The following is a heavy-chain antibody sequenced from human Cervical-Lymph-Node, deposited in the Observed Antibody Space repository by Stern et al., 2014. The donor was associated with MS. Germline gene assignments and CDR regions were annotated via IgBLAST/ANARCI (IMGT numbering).Heavy chain of an antibody. V-gene: IGHV3-21*01. D-gene: IGHD4-17*01. Sequence: EGQLVESGGGLVKPGGSRRLSCAASGFRFRSYSMNWVRQAPGKGLERVSSISGSSTYRHYADSVKGRVTISRDDSKNSLYLQMNSVRAEDTAVYYCTRGQYGDFVPDYWGQGTLVTVSS. J-gene: IGHJ4*02. CDR3: TRGQYGDFVPDY. CDR1: GFRFRSYS. CDR2: ISGSSTYR.